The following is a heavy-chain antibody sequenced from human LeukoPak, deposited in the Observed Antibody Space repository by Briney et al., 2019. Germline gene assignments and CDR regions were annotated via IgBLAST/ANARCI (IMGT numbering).Heavy chain of an antibody. CDR1: GGTFSSYA. CDR3: AREYSNWGANYYYYYMDV. Sequence: GSSAKVSCKASGGTFSSYAISWVRQAPGQGLEWMGRIIPIFGTANYAQKFQGRVTITTDESTSTAYMELSSLRSEDTAVYYCAREYSNWGANYYYYYMDVWGKGTTVTVSS. CDR2: IIPIFGTA. D-gene: IGHD4-11*01. J-gene: IGHJ6*03. V-gene: IGHV1-69*05.